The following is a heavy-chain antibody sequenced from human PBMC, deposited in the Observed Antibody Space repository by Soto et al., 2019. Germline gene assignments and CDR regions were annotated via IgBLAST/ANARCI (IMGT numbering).Heavy chain of an antibody. D-gene: IGHD2-8*01. V-gene: IGHV3-30-3*01. CDR3: ARGIVPYGMDV. CDR2: ISYDGSNK. J-gene: IGHJ6*02. CDR1: GFTFSSYA. Sequence: GGSLRLSCAASGFTFSSYAMHWVRQAPGKGLEWVAVISYDGSNKYYADSVKGRFTISRDNSKNTLYLQMNSPRAEDTAVYYCARGIVPYGMDVWGQGTTVTVSS.